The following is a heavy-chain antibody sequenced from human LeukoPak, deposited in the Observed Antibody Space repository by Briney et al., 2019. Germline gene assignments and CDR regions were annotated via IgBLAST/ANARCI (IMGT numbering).Heavy chain of an antibody. CDR1: GFTFSNYW. J-gene: IGHJ5*01. V-gene: IGHV3-7*04. CDR3: ARDCVIVGAPCYDS. Sequence: GGSLRLSCAASGFTFSNYWMSWVRQAPGKGLEWVANIKEDGSESMYVDSLKGRFTISRDNAKDSLYLQMNSLRAEDTAVYYCARDCVIVGAPCYDSWGQGTLVTVSS. CDR2: IKEDGSES. D-gene: IGHD1-26*01.